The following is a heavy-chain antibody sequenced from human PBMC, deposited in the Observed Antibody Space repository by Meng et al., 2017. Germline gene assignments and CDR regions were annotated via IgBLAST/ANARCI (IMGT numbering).Heavy chain of an antibody. CDR1: GYTFTGYY. V-gene: IGHV1-2*06. J-gene: IGHJ4*02. D-gene: IGHD3-10*01. CDR3: ASELNTYGSGSYAY. Sequence: VQLGHAGAEVKKPGASVKVSCKASGYTFTGYYMHWVRQAPGQGLEWMGRINPNSGGTNYAQKFQGRVTMTRDTSISTAYMELSRLRSDDTAVYYCASELNTYGSGSYAYWGQGTLVTVSS. CDR2: INPNSGGT.